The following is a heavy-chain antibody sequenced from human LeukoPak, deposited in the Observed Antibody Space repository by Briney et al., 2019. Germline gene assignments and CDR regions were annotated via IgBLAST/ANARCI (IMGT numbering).Heavy chain of an antibody. J-gene: IGHJ2*01. D-gene: IGHD6-6*01. Sequence: SVKVSCKASVGTFSSYAISWVRQAPGQGLEWMGRIIPIFGTANYAQKFQGRVTITTDESTSTAHMELSSLRSEDTAVYYCARADVAARQVYWYFDLWGRGTLVTVSS. CDR3: ARADVAARQVYWYFDL. V-gene: IGHV1-69*05. CDR1: VGTFSSYA. CDR2: IIPIFGTA.